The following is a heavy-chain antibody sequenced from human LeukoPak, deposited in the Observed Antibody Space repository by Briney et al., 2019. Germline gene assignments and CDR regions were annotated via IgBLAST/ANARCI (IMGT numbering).Heavy chain of an antibody. CDR3: TKDHTLYSSSTSCYAPSFDY. J-gene: IGHJ4*02. CDR2: ISGSGGST. V-gene: IGHV3-23*01. D-gene: IGHD2-2*01. Sequence: PGGSLRPSCAASGFTFSSYAMSWVRQAPGKGLEWVSGISGSGGSTYYADSVKGRFTISRDNSKNTLYLQMNSLRAEDTAVYYCTKDHTLYSSSTSCYAPSFDYWGQGTLVTVSS. CDR1: GFTFSSYA.